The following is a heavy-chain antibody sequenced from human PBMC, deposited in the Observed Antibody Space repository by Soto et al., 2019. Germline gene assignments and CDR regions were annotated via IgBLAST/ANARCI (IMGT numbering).Heavy chain of an antibody. Sequence: PSETLSLTCTVSCGSISSYYWSWIRQPPGKGLEWIGYIYYSGSTNYNPSLKGRVTISVDTSKNQFSLKLSSVTAADTAVYYCASSGACGGDCYYDYWGQGTQVTV. CDR2: IYYSGST. CDR1: CGSISSYY. V-gene: IGHV4-59*01. J-gene: IGHJ4*02. CDR3: ASSGACGGDCYYDY. D-gene: IGHD2-21*02.